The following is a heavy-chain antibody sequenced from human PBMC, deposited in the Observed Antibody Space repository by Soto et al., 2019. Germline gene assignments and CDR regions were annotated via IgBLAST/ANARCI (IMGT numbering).Heavy chain of an antibody. CDR3: ASEETYGDFAP. D-gene: IGHD4-17*01. J-gene: IGHJ5*02. Sequence: PGGSLRLSCEASGFTIRTYAISWVRQAPGQGLEWMGGIIPIFGTANYAQKFQGRVTITADESTSTAYMELSSLRSEDTAVYYCASEETYGDFAPWGQGTLVTVSS. CDR1: GFTIRTYA. V-gene: IGHV1-69*01. CDR2: IIPIFGTA.